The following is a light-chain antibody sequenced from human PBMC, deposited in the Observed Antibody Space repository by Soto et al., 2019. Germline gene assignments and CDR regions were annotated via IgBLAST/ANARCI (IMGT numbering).Light chain of an antibody. J-gene: IGKJ2*01. CDR3: HQYYSAPYT. V-gene: IGKV4-1*01. Sequence: DIVMTQSPDSLAVSLGESATINCKSSQSVLYSTNNKNYLTWYQQKPGQPPRLLIYWASTRESGVPDRFSGSGSGPDFTLTISSLQAEDVAVYYCHQYYSAPYTFGQGTKLEIK. CDR1: QSVLYSTNNKNY. CDR2: WAS.